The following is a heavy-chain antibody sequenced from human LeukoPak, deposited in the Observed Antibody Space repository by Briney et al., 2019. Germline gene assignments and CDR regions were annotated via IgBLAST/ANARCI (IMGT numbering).Heavy chain of an antibody. CDR3: ARAEGSSGWYFGDY. CDR2: INSDGSST. D-gene: IGHD6-19*01. Sequence: GGSLRLSCAASGFTFSSNWMHWVRQAPGKGLVWVSRINSDGSSTSYADSVKGRFTISRDNAKNTLYLQMNSLRAEDTAVYYCARAEGSSGWYFGDYWGQGTLVTVSS. J-gene: IGHJ4*02. CDR1: GFTFSSNW. V-gene: IGHV3-74*01.